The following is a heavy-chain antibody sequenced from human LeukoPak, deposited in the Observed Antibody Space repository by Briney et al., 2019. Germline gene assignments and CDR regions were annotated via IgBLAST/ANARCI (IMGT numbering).Heavy chain of an antibody. CDR1: GDSVSSNSAA. CDR2: TYYRSRWYT. D-gene: IGHD3-10*01. J-gene: IGHJ4*02. Sequence: SQTLSLTCAISGDSVSSNSAAWNWIRQTPSRGLEWLGRTYYRSRWYTDYGVAVKGRITIKPDTSKNQLSLQVNSVTPEDTAVYFCAMSGSGSYSLWGQGTPVTVSS. CDR3: AMSGSGSYSL. V-gene: IGHV6-1*01.